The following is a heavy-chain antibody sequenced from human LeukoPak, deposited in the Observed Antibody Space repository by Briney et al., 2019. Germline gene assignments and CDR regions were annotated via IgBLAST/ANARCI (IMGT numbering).Heavy chain of an antibody. J-gene: IGHJ3*02. V-gene: IGHV4-61*02. D-gene: IGHD3-3*01. CDR2: IYTSGST. Sequence: SETLSLTCTVSGGSISSGSYYWSWIRQPAGKVLEWIGRIYTSGSTNYNPSLKSRVTISVDTSKNQFSLKLSSVTAADTAVYYCARALGITIFGVVIVHDAFDIWGQGTMVTVSS. CDR1: GGSISSGSYY. CDR3: ARALGITIFGVVIVHDAFDI.